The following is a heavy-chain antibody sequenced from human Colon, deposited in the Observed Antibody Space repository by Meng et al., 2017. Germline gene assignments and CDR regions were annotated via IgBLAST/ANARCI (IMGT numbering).Heavy chain of an antibody. CDR3: ARAGPAIDYYFYGMDV. V-gene: IGHV3-30*01. J-gene: IGHJ6*02. Sequence: GESLKISCAASGFTFNNYATHWVRQAPGKGLEWVAIISYDAVNKYYADSVKGRFTISRDNSKNTLFLQMNSLRAEDTAVYFCARAGPAIDYYFYGMDVWGQGTTVTVSS. CDR2: ISYDAVNK. CDR1: GFTFNNYA. D-gene: IGHD5-18*01.